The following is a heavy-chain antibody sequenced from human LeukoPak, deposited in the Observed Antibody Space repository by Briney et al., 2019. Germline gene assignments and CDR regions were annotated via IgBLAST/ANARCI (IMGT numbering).Heavy chain of an antibody. V-gene: IGHV4-34*01. Sequence: SETLSLTCAVYGGSFSGYYWSWIRQPPGKGLEWIGEINHSGSTNYNPSLKSRVTISVDTSKNQFSLKLSSVAAADTAVYYCARGVRGVILGYYYYYMDVWGKGTTVTVSS. D-gene: IGHD3-10*01. CDR3: ARGVRGVILGYYYYYMDV. CDR2: INHSGST. J-gene: IGHJ6*03. CDR1: GGSFSGYY.